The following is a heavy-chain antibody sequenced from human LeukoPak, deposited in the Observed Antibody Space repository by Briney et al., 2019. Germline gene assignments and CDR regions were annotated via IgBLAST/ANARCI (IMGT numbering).Heavy chain of an antibody. CDR1: GFTFSSYA. CDR3: ARGSWFGELLSPTFDY. Sequence: PGGSLRLSCAASGFTFSSYAMHWVRQAPGKGLEWVAVISYDGSNKYYADSVKGRFTISRDNSKNTLYLQMNSLRAEDTAVYYCARGSWFGELLSPTFDYWGQGTLVTVSS. J-gene: IGHJ4*02. V-gene: IGHV3-30*04. CDR2: ISYDGSNK. D-gene: IGHD3-10*01.